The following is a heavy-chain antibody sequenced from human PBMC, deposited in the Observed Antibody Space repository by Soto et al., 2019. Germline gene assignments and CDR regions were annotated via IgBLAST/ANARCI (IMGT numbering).Heavy chain of an antibody. J-gene: IGHJ5*02. D-gene: IGHD4-17*01. Sequence: GYLRLSCAASGFTLSSYAMSWVRQAPGKGLEWVSTFSGTGGYTYYADSVKGRFTISRDDSKNTLFLHMNSLRAADTAVYYCARGQRALITYGPFDPWGQGTLVTVSS. V-gene: IGHV3-23*01. CDR3: ARGQRALITYGPFDP. CDR1: GFTLSSYA. CDR2: FSGTGGYT.